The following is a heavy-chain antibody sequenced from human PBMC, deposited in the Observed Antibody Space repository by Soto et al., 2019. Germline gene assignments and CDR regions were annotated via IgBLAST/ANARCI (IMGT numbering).Heavy chain of an antibody. J-gene: IGHJ5*02. CDR1: GGSVRSSY. CDR2: IYGSGNT. V-gene: IGHV4-4*07. Sequence: PSETLSLTCSVSGGSVRSSYWSWIRQSAGKGLGWIGRIYGSGNTIYNPSLKSRVTMSVDTSKNQFSLKMRSVTAADTAVYFCAKDSQIWFDPWGQGSLVTVSS. CDR3: AKDSQIWFDP.